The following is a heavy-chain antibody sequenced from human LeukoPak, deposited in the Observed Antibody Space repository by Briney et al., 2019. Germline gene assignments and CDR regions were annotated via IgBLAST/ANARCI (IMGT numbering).Heavy chain of an antibody. Sequence: PSETLSLTCAVYGGSFSGYYWSWIRQPPGKGLEWIGYIYYSGSTNYNPSLKSRVTISVDTSKNQFSLKLSSVTAADTAVYYCARERRGYGDYGDAFDIWGQGTMVTVSP. CDR1: GGSFSGYY. V-gene: IGHV4-59*01. J-gene: IGHJ3*02. D-gene: IGHD4-17*01. CDR3: ARERRGYGDYGDAFDI. CDR2: IYYSGST.